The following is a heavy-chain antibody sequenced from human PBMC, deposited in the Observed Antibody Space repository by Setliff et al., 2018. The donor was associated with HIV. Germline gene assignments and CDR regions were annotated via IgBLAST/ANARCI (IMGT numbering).Heavy chain of an antibody. CDR3: ARFPMYSSSWYFYYYYMDV. CDR1: GYSFTSYW. D-gene: IGHD6-13*01. J-gene: IGHJ6*03. Sequence: PGASLKISCKGSGYSFTSYWIGWVRQMPGKGLEWMGIIYPGDSDTRYSPSFQGQVTISADKSISTAYLQWSSLKASDTAMYYCARFPMYSSSWYFYYYYMDVWGKGTTVTV. V-gene: IGHV5-51*01. CDR2: IYPGDSDT.